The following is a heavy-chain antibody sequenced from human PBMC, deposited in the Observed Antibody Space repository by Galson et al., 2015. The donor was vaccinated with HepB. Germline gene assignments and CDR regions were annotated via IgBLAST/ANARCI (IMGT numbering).Heavy chain of an antibody. CDR3: AKPHSPRNSVWYDNDAFDI. CDR1: GFTFSSYD. D-gene: IGHD6-19*01. V-gene: IGHV3-30*18. J-gene: IGHJ3*02. CDR2: ISYDGSNK. Sequence: SLRLSCAASGFTFSSYDMHWVRQAPGKGLEWVAVISYDGSNKYYADSVKGRFTISRDNSKNTLYLQMDSLRVEDTAVYYCAKPHSPRNSVWYDNDAFDIWGQGTMLTVSS.